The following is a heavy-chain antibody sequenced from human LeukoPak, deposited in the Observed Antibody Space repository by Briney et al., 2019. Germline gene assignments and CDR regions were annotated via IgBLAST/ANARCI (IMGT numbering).Heavy chain of an antibody. CDR1: GFTFIDYS. CDR3: ARLRDYFTHAFDI. Sequence: PGGSVRLSCAASGFTFIDYSVNWVRQAPGKGLEWVSSISSSSSYIFYADSLKGRFTISRDNAKNSLYLQMNSLRAEDTAVYYCARLRDYFTHAFDIWGQGTMVTVSS. CDR2: ISSSSSYI. V-gene: IGHV3-21*01. D-gene: IGHD3-10*01. J-gene: IGHJ3*02.